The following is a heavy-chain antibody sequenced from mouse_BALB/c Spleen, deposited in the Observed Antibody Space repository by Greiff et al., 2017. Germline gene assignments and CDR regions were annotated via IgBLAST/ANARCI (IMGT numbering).Heavy chain of an antibody. J-gene: IGHJ2*01. CDR2: ISNGGGST. D-gene: IGHD4-1*01. V-gene: IGHV5-12-2*01. CDR3: ARLGYYFES. Sequence: EVMLVESGGGLVQPGGSLKLSCAASGFTFSSYTMSWVRQTPEKRLEWVAYISNGGGSTYYPDTVKGRFTISRDNAKNTLYLQMSSLKSEDTAMYYCARLGYYFESWGQGTTLTVSS. CDR1: GFTFSSYT.